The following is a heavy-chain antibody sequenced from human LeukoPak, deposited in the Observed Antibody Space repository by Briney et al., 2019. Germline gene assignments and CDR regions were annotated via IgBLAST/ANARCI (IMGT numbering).Heavy chain of an antibody. Sequence: SETLSPTCTVSGGSISSYYWSWIRQSPGKGLEWIGYIHYSGTTEYNPSLKSRVTISVDTSKNQFSLKLSSVTAADTAVYYCARAPTNYYYYYMDVWGKGTTVTVSS. CDR2: IHYSGTT. V-gene: IGHV4-59*08. CDR1: GGSISSYY. J-gene: IGHJ6*03. D-gene: IGHD1-14*01. CDR3: ARAPTNYYYYYMDV.